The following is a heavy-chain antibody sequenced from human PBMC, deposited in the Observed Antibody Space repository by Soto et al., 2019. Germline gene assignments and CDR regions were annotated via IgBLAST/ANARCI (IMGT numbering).Heavy chain of an antibody. CDR2: ISHSGIT. CDR3: ARVLRGWFDP. Sequence: ASETLSLTCAVSCGSITSANWWTWVRQPPGGGLEWIGEISHSGITNYKASLKSRVTMSVDKTKNDVSLKLTSVTAADTAVYYCARVLRGWFDPWGQGTPVTVSS. J-gene: IGHJ5*02. CDR1: CGSITSANW. V-gene: IGHV4-4*02.